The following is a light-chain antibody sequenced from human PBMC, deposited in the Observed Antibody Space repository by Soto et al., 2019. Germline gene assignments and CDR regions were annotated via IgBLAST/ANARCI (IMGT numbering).Light chain of an antibody. CDR1: QGSSSW. CDR3: QEATSLPIS. CDR2: AAS. V-gene: IGKV1-12*01. Sequence: QLTLSALSLSLSVKDKDPITRLGSQGSSSWLAWYQQKPGQAPKLLIYAASSLQSGVPPRFSGSGSGTDFTLTISSLQPEDFARYYCQEATSLPISFGEGRRLEI. J-gene: IGKJ5*01.